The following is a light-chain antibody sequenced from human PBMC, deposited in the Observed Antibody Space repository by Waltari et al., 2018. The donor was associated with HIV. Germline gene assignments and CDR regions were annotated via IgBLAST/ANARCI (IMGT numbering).Light chain of an antibody. J-gene: IGLJ2*01. V-gene: IGLV1-47*01. Sequence: QSVLTQPPSASGTPGPRVTISCFGGTSNVESNYVYWYQQVPGTTPKLLICMNHERPSGVPDRFSGSKSGTSASLAVSGLRSEDEAAYYCAVWDDSLNGLVFGGGTKLTVL. CDR2: MNH. CDR3: AVWDDSLNGLV. CDR1: TSNVESNY.